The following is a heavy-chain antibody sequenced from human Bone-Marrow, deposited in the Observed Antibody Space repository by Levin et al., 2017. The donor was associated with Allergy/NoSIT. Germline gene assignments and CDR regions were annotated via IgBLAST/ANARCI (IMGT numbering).Heavy chain of an antibody. J-gene: IGHJ4*02. D-gene: IGHD2-2*01. V-gene: IGHV3-30-3*01. CDR1: GLTFSSHA. CDR3: ARAGDCSSTGCYRHFDY. Sequence: PGGSLRLSCAASGLTFSSHAMHWVRQAPGKGLEWVAIISNDESSKLYADSVKGRFTISRDNSKSTLYLQMNSLRVEDTAVYYCARAGDCSSTGCYRHFDYWGQGTLVTVSS. CDR2: ISNDESSK.